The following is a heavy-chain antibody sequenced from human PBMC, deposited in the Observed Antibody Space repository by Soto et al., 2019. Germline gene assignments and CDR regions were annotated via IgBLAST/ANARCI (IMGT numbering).Heavy chain of an antibody. J-gene: IGHJ4*02. V-gene: IGHV3-33*01. Sequence: QVQLVESGGGVVQPGGSLRLSCAASGFTFGIYGMHWVRQAPGKGLEWLAIVWYDGSDKYYADSVKGRSTISRDNSKNTLYLQMNSLRAEDTAVYFCARDNHLGYCSGGSCYGMDCWGQGTLVTVSS. CDR3: ARDNHLGYCSGGSCYGMDC. D-gene: IGHD2-15*01. CDR1: GFTFGIYG. CDR2: VWYDGSDK.